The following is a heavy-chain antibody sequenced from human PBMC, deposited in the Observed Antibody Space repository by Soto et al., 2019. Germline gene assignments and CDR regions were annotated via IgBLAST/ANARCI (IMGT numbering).Heavy chain of an antibody. V-gene: IGHV3-23*01. CDR2: IIASGAAT. J-gene: IGHJ4*02. CDR1: GFTFSSSA. Sequence: GGSLRLSCAASGFTFSSSAMNWVRQAPGKGLEWVSVIIASGAATNYAAAVKGRFTISRDNSENTLFLQMNSLRAEDTAVYYCSPEQQLGRVDSGGQETLVNVFS. D-gene: IGHD6-6*01. CDR3: SPEQQLGRVDS.